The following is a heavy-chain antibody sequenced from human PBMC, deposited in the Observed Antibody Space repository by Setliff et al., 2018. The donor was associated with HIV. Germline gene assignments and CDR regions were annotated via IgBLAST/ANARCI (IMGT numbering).Heavy chain of an antibody. Sequence: PGGSLRLSCAASGFIVTDYGMTWVRQAPGEGLEWVSAIIESGGTFYTDSVKGRFTISRDSSKNTLYLQMDSLRTEDTAVYYCAKTQGWYLIDYWGQGTLVTVSS. D-gene: IGHD6-19*01. CDR1: GFIVTDYG. V-gene: IGHV3-23*01. CDR2: IIESGGT. CDR3: AKTQGWYLIDY. J-gene: IGHJ4*02.